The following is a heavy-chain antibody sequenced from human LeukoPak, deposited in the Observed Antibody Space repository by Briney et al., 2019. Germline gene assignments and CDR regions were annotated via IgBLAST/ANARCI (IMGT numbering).Heavy chain of an antibody. D-gene: IGHD1-26*01. CDR3: AREIGGGLHYFHS. CDR2: ISFSGANS. V-gene: IGHV3-23*01. J-gene: IGHJ4*02. CDR1: GFTFSDSA. Sequence: GGSLRLSCAASGFTFSDSAMTWVRQAPGKGLDWVSLISFSGANSYYADSVKGRFTISRDNSKDTLFLQMNSLRAEDTAIYYCAREIGGGLHYFHSWGQGTPVTVSS.